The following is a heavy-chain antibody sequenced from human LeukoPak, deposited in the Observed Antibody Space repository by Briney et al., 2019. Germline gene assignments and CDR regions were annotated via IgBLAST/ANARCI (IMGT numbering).Heavy chain of an antibody. D-gene: IGHD3-10*01. V-gene: IGHV3-23*01. Sequence: PGGSLRLSCAVSGITLSNYGMSWVRQAPGKGLEWVAGISDSGGRTNYADSVKSRFTISRENSKNTLYLQMNSLRVEDTAVYFCAKRGVVIRVILVGFHKEAYYFDSWGQGALVTVSS. CDR2: ISDSGGRT. CDR1: GITLSNYG. J-gene: IGHJ4*02. CDR3: AKRGVVIRVILVGFHKEAYYFDS.